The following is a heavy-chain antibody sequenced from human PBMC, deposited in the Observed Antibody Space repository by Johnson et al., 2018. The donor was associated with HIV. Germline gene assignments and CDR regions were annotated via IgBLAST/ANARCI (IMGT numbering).Heavy chain of an antibody. CDR3: ARGGGYSGYDRGGRAFDI. CDR2: ISWNSGSI. J-gene: IGHJ3*02. V-gene: IGHV3-9*01. Sequence: VQLVESGGGLVQPGRSLRLSCAASGFTFDDYAMHWVRQAPGKGLEWVSGISWNSGSIGYADSVKGRFTISRDNSKNTLYLQMNSLKTEDTAVYYCARGGGYSGYDRGGRAFDIWGQGTMVTVSS. CDR1: GFTFDDYA. D-gene: IGHD5-12*01.